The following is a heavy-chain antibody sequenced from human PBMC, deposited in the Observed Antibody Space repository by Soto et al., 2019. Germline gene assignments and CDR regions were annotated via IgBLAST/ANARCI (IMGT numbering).Heavy chain of an antibody. J-gene: IGHJ5*02. D-gene: IGHD2-2*01. CDR1: GGSFSGYY. CDR2: INHSGST. CDR3: AGGRIVVVPAATPYNWFDP. V-gene: IGHV4-34*01. Sequence: SETLSLTCAVYGGSFSGYYWSWIRQPPGKGLEWIGEINHSGSTNYNPSLKSRVTISVDTSKNQFSLKLSSVTAADTAVYYCAGGRIVVVPAATPYNWFDPWGQGTLVTVSS.